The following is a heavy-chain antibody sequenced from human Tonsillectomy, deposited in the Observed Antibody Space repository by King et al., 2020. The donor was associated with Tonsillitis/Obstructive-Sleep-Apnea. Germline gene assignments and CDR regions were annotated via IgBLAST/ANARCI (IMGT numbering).Heavy chain of an antibody. J-gene: IGHJ6*02. Sequence: VQLVESGAEVKKPGASVKVSYKASGYTFTGYYMHWVRQAPGQGLEWMGWINPNSGGTNYAQKFQGRVTMTRDTSSRTAYMELSRLGSDETAVYYCARDTDLYGMDVWGQGTTVTVSS. CDR1: GYTFTGYY. CDR3: ARDTDLYGMDV. CDR2: INPNSGGT. V-gene: IGHV1-2*02.